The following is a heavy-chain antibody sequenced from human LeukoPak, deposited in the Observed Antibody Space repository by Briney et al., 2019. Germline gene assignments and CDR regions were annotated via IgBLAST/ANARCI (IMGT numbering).Heavy chain of an antibody. CDR1: GGSINSYY. Sequence: SETLSLTCTVSGGSINSYYWSWIRQPAGKGLEWIGRIYTSGTTNYNPSLKSRVTISVDTSKNQFSLKLSSVTAADTAVYYCARASHWNQLHYFDYWGQGTLVTVSS. V-gene: IGHV4-4*07. J-gene: IGHJ4*02. D-gene: IGHD1-1*01. CDR3: ARASHWNQLHYFDY. CDR2: IYTSGTT.